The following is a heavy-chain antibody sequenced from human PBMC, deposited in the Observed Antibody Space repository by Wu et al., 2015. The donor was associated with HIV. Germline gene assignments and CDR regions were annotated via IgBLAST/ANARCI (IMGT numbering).Heavy chain of an antibody. CDR3: ARAGDIVVVPAALYYYYGMDV. V-gene: IGHV1-2*02. J-gene: IGHJ6*02. Sequence: QVQLVQSGAEVKKPGASVKVSCKASGYTFTDFFIHWVRQAPGQGLEWMGWVSPNTGGTNYAQKFQGRVTMTRDTSISTAYMELSRLRSDDTAVYYCARAGDIVVVPAALYYYYGMDVWGQGTTVTVSS. CDR2: VSPNTGGT. D-gene: IGHD2-2*01. CDR1: GYTFTDFF.